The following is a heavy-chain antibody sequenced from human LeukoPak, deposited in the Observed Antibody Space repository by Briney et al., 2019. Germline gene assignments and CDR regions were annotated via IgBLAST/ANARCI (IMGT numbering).Heavy chain of an antibody. D-gene: IGHD1-14*01. V-gene: IGHV4-34*01. CDR1: GGSLRADF. CDR2: IHPGGST. Sequence: SSETLSLTCAVYGGSLRADFWSWIRQPPGKGLEWIGDIHPGGSTKYNPSLESRVTISVDTSKNQFSLRLTSVTAADTAVYYCARAPDRIRFDPWGQGALVTVSS. J-gene: IGHJ5*02. CDR3: ARAPDRIRFDP.